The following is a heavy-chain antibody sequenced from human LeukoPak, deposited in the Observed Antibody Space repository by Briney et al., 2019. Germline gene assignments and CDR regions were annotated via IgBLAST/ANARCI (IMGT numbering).Heavy chain of an antibody. CDR1: GFTFSSYA. J-gene: IGHJ5*02. CDR2: ISGSGGST. D-gene: IGHD2-2*01. Sequence: GGSLRRSCAASGFTFSSYAMSWVRQAPGKGLEWVSAISGSGGSTYYADSVKGRFTISRDNSKNTLYLQMNSLRAEDTAVYYCAKDPDIVVVPAAIFVEGSWFDPWGQGTLVTVSS. CDR3: AKDPDIVVVPAAIFVEGSWFDP. V-gene: IGHV3-23*01.